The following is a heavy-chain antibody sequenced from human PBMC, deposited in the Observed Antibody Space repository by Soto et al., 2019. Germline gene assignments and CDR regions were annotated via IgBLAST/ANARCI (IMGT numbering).Heavy chain of an antibody. CDR1: GDLFNNYA. CDR2: ISPLFSTT. CDR3: AASYSVAAAGYFNF. V-gene: IGHV1-69*01. J-gene: IGHJ4*02. Sequence: QGQLGQSGAEVKEPGPSVKVSCQSTGDLFNNYAFNWVRQAPGQGLEWMGRISPLFSTTNYEQKFQGRVTIGADDLTTIVYLEVSNLESEDTAMYYCAASYSVAAAGYFNFSGQGTLVTVSP. D-gene: IGHD6-13*01.